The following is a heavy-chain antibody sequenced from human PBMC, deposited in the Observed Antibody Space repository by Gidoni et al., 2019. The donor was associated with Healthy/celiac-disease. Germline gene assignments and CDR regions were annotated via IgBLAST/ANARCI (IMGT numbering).Heavy chain of an antibody. CDR1: GTSFTSYW. Sequence: EVQLVHAGAGVQKPGESLKLSGQGSGTSFTSYWIGWVRQMPGKGLEWMGIIYPGDSDTRYSPSFQGQVTISADKSISTAYLQWSSLKASDTAMYYCARAPDYYGSGSWFDPWGQGTLVTVSS. V-gene: IGHV5-51*03. CDR3: ARAPDYYGSGSWFDP. J-gene: IGHJ5*02. CDR2: IYPGDSDT. D-gene: IGHD3-10*01.